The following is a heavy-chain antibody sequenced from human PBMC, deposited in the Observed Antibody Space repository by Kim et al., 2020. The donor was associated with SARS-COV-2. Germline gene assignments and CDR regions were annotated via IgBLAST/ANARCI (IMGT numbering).Heavy chain of an antibody. V-gene: IGHV3-21*01. J-gene: IGHJ2*01. D-gene: IGHD6-25*01. CDR1: GFSFSSYN. Sequence: GGSLRLSCAASGFSFSSYNMNWFRQAPGKGLEWVSSIRSSSSYVYYADSLKGRFTISRDNAQHALYLQMDSLSAEDTDVYYCARRIGAAAATVGYFDLLRRESLDTV. CDR2: IRSSSSYV. CDR3: ARRIGAAAATVGYFDL.